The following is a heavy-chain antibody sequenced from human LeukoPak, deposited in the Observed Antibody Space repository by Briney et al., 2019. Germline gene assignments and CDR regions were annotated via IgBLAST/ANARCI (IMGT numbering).Heavy chain of an antibody. V-gene: IGHV3-33*01. Sequence: GGSLRLSCAASGFTFSSYGMHWVRQAPGKGLEWVAVIWYDGSNKYYADSMKGRFTISRDNSKNTLYLQMNSLRAEDTAVYYCARDVGGSLDYWGQGTLVTVSS. CDR3: ARDVGGSLDY. CDR2: IWYDGSNK. CDR1: GFTFSSYG. J-gene: IGHJ4*02. D-gene: IGHD1-26*01.